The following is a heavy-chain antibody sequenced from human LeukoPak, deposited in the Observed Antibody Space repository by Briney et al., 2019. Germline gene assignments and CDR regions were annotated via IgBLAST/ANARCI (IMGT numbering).Heavy chain of an antibody. Sequence: GGSLRLSCAASGFTFSRYWMHWVRQVPGKGLVWVGRITPNGDFTNYADSVKGRFTISRDNAENTLYLQMNSLRAEDTAMYYCARGLVIVETPGDDFDFWGQGTLVTVSS. CDR1: GFTFSRYW. J-gene: IGHJ4*02. D-gene: IGHD2/OR15-2a*01. V-gene: IGHV3-74*01. CDR3: ARGLVIVETPGDDFDF. CDR2: ITPNGDFT.